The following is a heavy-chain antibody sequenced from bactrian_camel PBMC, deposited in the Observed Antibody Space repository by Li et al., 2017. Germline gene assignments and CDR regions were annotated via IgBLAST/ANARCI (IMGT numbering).Heavy chain of an antibody. Sequence: VQLVESGGDSVQAGGSLRLSCAVSGDTLATDCMGWFRLAPGKAREGVAISRVFGTSDYADSVKGRFTISQDNAENTASLQMNSLKPEDTAMYFCAPAAGWVPMPPRAVAFGYWGQGTQVTVS. CDR3: APAAGWVPMPPRAVAFGY. D-gene: IGHD5*01. V-gene: IGHV3S40*01. J-gene: IGHJ6*01. CDR1: GDTLATDC. CDR2: ISRVFGTS.